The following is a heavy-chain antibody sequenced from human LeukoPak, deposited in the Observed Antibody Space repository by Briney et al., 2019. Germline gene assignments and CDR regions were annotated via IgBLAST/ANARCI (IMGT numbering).Heavy chain of an antibody. CDR1: GFTFSSYA. J-gene: IGHJ6*03. CDR2: ISGSGGST. CDR3: AKAPRDYDFWSGYDYYYYMDV. D-gene: IGHD3-3*01. V-gene: IGHV3-23*01. Sequence: GGSMRLSCAASGFTFSSYAMSWVRQAPGKGLEWVSAISGSGGSTYYADSVRGRFTISRDNSKNTLYLQMNSLRAEDTAVYYCAKAPRDYDFWSGYDYYYYMDVWGKGTTVTVSS.